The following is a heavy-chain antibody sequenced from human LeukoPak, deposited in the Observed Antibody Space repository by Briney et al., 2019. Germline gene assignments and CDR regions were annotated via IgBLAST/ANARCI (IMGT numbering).Heavy chain of an antibody. CDR1: GFTFDDYG. J-gene: IGHJ4*02. D-gene: IGHD5-24*01. Sequence: GGSLRLSCAASGFTFDDYGMSWVRQAPGKGLEWVSGINWNGGSTGYADSVKGRFTISRDNAKNSLYLQMNSLRAEDTALYYCARGPRGWPLTFFDYWGQGTLVTVSP. V-gene: IGHV3-20*04. CDR2: INWNGGST. CDR3: ARGPRGWPLTFFDY.